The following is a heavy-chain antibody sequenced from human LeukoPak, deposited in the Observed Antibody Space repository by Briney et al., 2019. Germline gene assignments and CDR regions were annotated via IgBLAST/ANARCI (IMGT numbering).Heavy chain of an antibody. CDR3: AKRALLGFGELYYFDY. J-gene: IGHJ4*02. V-gene: IGHV3-23*01. D-gene: IGHD3-10*01. CDR2: ISGSGGST. CDR1: GFTFSAYW. Sequence: PGGSLRLSCVGSGFTFSAYWMGWVRQAPGKGLEWVSAISGSGGSTYYADSVKGRFTISRDNSKNTLYLQMNSLRAEDTAVYYCAKRALLGFGELYYFDYWGQGTLVTVSS.